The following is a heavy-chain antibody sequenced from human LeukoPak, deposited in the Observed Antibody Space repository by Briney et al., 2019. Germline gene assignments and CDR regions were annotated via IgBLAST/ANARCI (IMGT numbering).Heavy chain of an antibody. CDR3: ARVVPAALYYYYYYMDV. Sequence: PSQTLSFTCTVSGGSISSGSYYRSWIGQPPGKGLRCIGRIYTSGSTNYNPSLKSRVTISVDTSKNQFSLKLSSVTAADTAVYYCARVVPAALYYYYYYMDVWGKGTTVTVSS. CDR2: IYTSGST. D-gene: IGHD2-2*01. V-gene: IGHV4-61*02. J-gene: IGHJ6*03. CDR1: GGSISSGSYY.